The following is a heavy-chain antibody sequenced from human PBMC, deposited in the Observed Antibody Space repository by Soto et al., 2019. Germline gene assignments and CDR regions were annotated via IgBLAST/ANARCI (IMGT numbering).Heavy chain of an antibody. J-gene: IGHJ4*02. V-gene: IGHV3-30*18. D-gene: IGHD2-2*01. Sequence: QVQLVESGGGVVQPGRSLRLSCAASGFTFSNYGMHWVRQAPGKGLEWVAIISYDGDNEYYADSVRGRFTISRDNSEKTLYLQTSSLRHEDTAVYYCAKDGGPVYCNSPGCSAKHFDYWGQGTLVTVSS. CDR1: GFTFSNYG. CDR2: ISYDGDNE. CDR3: AKDGGPVYCNSPGCSAKHFDY.